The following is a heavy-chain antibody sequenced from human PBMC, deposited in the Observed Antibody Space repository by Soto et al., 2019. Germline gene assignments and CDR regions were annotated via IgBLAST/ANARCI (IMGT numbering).Heavy chain of an antibody. J-gene: IGHJ5*01. CDR1: GDSINTDYY. V-gene: IGHV4-30-4*01. CDR2: IYYTGGT. Sequence: LSETLSLTWAVSGDSINTDYYWSLSLQPPGKGLEWIGHIYYTGGTFYSPSLKSRLALSVDTSKNRFSLRLSSVTAADTAVYYCARDTASKDYDSHSYYPHFDSWGQGALVTVSS. D-gene: IGHD3-22*01. CDR3: ARDTASKDYDSHSYYPHFDS.